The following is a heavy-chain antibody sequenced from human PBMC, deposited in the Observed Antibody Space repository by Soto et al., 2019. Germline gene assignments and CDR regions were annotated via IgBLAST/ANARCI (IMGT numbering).Heavy chain of an antibody. V-gene: IGHV4-30-4*01. CDR2: IYYSGST. J-gene: IGHJ4*02. CDR3: ARGRGLYCTNGVCYIRWYYFDY. CDR1: GGSISSGDYY. Sequence: QVQLQESGPGLVKPSQTLSLTCTVSGGSISSGDYYWSWIRQPPGKGLEWIGYIYYSGSTYYNPSLKSRVTISVDLSKNQFSLKLSSVTAADTAVYYCARGRGLYCTNGVCYIRWYYFDYWGQGTLVTVSS. D-gene: IGHD2-8*01.